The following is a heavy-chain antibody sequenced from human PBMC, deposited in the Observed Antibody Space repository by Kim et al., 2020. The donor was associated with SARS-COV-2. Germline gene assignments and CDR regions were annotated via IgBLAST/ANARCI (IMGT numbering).Heavy chain of an antibody. D-gene: IGHD6-13*01. Sequence: SLKSRVTISVDTSKNQFSLKLSAVTAADTAVYYCARAGSSRGTGIVQIDYWGQGTLVTVSS. V-gene: IGHV4-31*02. J-gene: IGHJ4*02. CDR3: ARAGSSRGTGIVQIDY.